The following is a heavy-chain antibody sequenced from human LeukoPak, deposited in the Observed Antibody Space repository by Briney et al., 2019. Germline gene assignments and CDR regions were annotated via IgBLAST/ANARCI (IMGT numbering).Heavy chain of an antibody. Sequence: GGSLRLSCVVSGLTFRKFAMSWVRQAPGKGLEWVSGLSGSSDRMYHADSVRGRFTISRDNSKNTLYLQMNSLRAEDTAVYYCAKTIVGATTSNLAFDYWGQGTLVTVSS. V-gene: IGHV3-23*01. CDR2: LSGSSDRM. CDR3: AKTIVGATTSNLAFDY. D-gene: IGHD1-26*01. CDR1: GLTFRKFA. J-gene: IGHJ4*02.